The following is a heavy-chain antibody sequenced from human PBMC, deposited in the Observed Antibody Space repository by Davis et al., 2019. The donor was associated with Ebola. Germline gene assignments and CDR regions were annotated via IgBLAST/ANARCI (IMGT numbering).Heavy chain of an antibody. Sequence: GESLKISCTASGFTFGCCAMNWVRQAPGEGLEWVSGIGSSSNGRHYADSVKGRFTISRDNAKNTLFLQMNSLRAEDTAVYYCAKDLISVFGVDYGMDVWGQGTTVTVSS. CDR2: IGSSSNGR. D-gene: IGHD3-3*01. J-gene: IGHJ6*02. CDR1: GFTFGCCA. CDR3: AKDLISVFGVDYGMDV. V-gene: IGHV3-NL1*01.